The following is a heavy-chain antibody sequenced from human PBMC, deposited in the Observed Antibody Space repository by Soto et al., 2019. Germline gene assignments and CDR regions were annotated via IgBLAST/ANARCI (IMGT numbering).Heavy chain of an antibody. D-gene: IGHD6-19*01. CDR1: GGSVSSATYF. CDR2: ILHSGSS. J-gene: IGHJ5*02. V-gene: IGHV4-61*01. CDR3: ARGMYKSGWNLDL. Sequence: SETLSLTCPVCGGSVSSATYFWSWVRQPPGGGLEWIAYILHSGSSMYNPSLKSRVTISLSTSKTQFSLRLTSVTAADTAVYYCARGMYKSGWNLDLWGQGIVVTVSS.